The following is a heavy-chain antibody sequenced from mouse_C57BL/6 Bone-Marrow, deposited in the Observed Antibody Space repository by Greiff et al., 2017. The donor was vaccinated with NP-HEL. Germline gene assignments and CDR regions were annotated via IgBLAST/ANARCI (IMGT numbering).Heavy chain of an antibody. V-gene: IGHV1-9*01. D-gene: IGHD1-1*01. CDR2: ILPGSGST. CDR1: GYTFTGYW. Sequence: QVQLKESGAELMKPGASVKLSCKATGYTFTGYWIEWVKQRPGHGLEWIGEILPGSGSTNYNEKFKGKATFTADTSSNTAYMQLSSLTTEDSAIYYCARGPYYGSFPYYAMDYWGQGTSVTVSS. J-gene: IGHJ4*01. CDR3: ARGPYYGSFPYYAMDY.